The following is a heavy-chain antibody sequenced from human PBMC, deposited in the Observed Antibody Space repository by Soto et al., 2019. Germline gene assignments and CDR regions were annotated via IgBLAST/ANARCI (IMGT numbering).Heavy chain of an antibody. CDR2: IYWDDDK. V-gene: IGHV2-5*02. CDR1: GFSLSTSGVG. D-gene: IGHD3-10*01. CDR3: AHGRGGRGVITTYTWFDP. J-gene: IGHJ5*02. Sequence: SGPTLVNPTQTLTLTCTFSGFSLSTSGVGVGWIRQPPGKALEWLALIYWDDDKRYSPSLKSRLTITKDTSKNQVVLTMTNMDPVDTAAYYCAHGRGGRGVITTYTWFDPRGQGTLVTVSS.